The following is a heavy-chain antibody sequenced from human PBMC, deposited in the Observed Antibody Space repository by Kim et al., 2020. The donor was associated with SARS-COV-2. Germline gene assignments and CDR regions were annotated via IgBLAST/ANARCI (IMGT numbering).Heavy chain of an antibody. V-gene: IGHV3-23*01. CDR2: IDTRGGGP. Sequence: GGSLRLSCAASGFTFSRYVMGWVRQAPGKGLQWVSSIDTRGGGPVHADSVKGRFTISRDNSKNTLYLQMNSLRAEDTALYYCVKGDRNTGWTDPWGQGTLVTVSS. CDR3: VKGDRNTGWTDP. D-gene: IGHD6-19*01. CDR1: GFTFSRYV. J-gene: IGHJ5*02.